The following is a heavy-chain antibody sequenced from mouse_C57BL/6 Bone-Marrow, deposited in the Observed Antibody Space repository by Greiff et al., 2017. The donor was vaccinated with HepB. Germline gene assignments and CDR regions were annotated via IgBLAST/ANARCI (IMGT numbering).Heavy chain of an antibody. CDR3: ARGGLRPWFAY. Sequence: VKLQQSGAELVRPGASVKLSCKASGYTFTDYYINWVKQRPGQGLEWIARIYPGSGNTYYNEKFKGKATLTAEKSSSTAYMQLSSLTSEDSAVYFCARGGLRPWFAYWGQGTLVTVSA. V-gene: IGHV1-76*01. D-gene: IGHD2-4*01. CDR2: IYPGSGNT. J-gene: IGHJ3*01. CDR1: GYTFTDYY.